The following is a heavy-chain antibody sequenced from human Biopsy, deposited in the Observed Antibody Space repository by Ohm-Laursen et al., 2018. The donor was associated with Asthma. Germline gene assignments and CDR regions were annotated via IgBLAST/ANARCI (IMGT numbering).Heavy chain of an antibody. J-gene: IGHJ4*02. CDR2: ISWNSGSI. V-gene: IGHV3-9*01. CDR3: AKATLGDIGKDY. D-gene: IGHD2-21*01. Sequence: RSLRLSCSAPGFTFDDYGMHWVRHAPGKGLEWVSGISWNSGSIGYADSVKGRFTISRDNAKNSLYLQMNSLRVEDTALYYCAKATLGDIGKDYWGQGTLVTVSS. CDR1: GFTFDDYG.